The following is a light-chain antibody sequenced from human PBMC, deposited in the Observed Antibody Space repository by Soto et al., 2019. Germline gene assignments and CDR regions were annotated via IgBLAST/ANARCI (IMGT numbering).Light chain of an antibody. J-gene: IGLJ2*01. V-gene: IGLV2-14*01. CDR1: SSDVGGYNY. CDR3: SSYTSSSTLVV. Sequence: QSALTQPASVSGSPGQSITISCTGTSSDVGGYNYVSWYQQHPGKAPKLMIYDVSNRSSGVSNRFSGSKSGNTASLTISGLQAEDEADYYCSSYTSSSTLVVFGGGTKLTAL. CDR2: DVS.